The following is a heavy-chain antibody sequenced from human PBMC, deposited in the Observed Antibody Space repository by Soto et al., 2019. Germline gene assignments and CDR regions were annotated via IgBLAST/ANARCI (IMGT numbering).Heavy chain of an antibody. V-gene: IGHV2-5*02. CDR2: IYWDDDK. J-gene: IGHJ4*02. CDR1: GFSLTTSGVG. CDR3: AHRVLRTVFGFVTTTAIYFDF. Sequence: QITLNESGPTVVRPTETLTLTCRFSGFSLTTSGVGVGWIRQSPAPAPQSLALIYWDDDKRYSASLKSRRTITKGTSKNQVVLTVSDVDPTDTATYYCAHRVLRTVFGFVTTTAIYFDFWCQGTPVAVSS. D-gene: IGHD3-3*01.